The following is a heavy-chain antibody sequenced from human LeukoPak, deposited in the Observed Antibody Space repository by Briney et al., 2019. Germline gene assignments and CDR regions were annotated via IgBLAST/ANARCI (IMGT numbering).Heavy chain of an antibody. CDR1: GDSISSGDYY. J-gene: IGHJ6*03. V-gene: IGHV4-61*02. CDR2: ISSSGST. D-gene: IGHD3-10*01. Sequence: SETLSLTCTVSGDSISSGDYYWSWIRQPAGKGLEWIGRISSSGSTNYNPSLKSRVTISVDTSKNQFSLKLSSVTAADTAVYYCARQRGVPYYYYYMDVWGKGTTVTISS. CDR3: ARQRGVPYYYYYMDV.